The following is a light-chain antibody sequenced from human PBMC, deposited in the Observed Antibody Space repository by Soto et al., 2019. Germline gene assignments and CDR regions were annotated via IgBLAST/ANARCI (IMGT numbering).Light chain of an antibody. CDR1: QSVSSSY. Sequence: EIVLTQSRDTLSLSPGERATLSCLASQSVSSSYLTRYQHKPGQAPRLLIYGASTRATGIPARFSGSGSGTEFTLTISRLEPEDFAVYYCQQYGSSPRTFGQGTKVDIK. V-gene: IGKV3-20*01. J-gene: IGKJ1*01. CDR3: QQYGSSPRT. CDR2: GAS.